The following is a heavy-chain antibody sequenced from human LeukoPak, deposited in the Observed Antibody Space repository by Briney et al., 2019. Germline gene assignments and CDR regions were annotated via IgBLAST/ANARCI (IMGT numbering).Heavy chain of an antibody. J-gene: IGHJ4*02. CDR3: ARDRYVWGSYRHYYFDY. V-gene: IGHV4-39*07. Sequence: SETLSLTCTVSGGSISSSSYYWGWIRQPPGKGLEWIGSIYYSGSTYYNPSLKSRVTISVDTSKNQFSLKLSSVTAADTAVYYCARDRYVWGSYRHYYFDYWGQGTLVTVSS. D-gene: IGHD3-16*02. CDR1: GGSISSSSYY. CDR2: IYYSGST.